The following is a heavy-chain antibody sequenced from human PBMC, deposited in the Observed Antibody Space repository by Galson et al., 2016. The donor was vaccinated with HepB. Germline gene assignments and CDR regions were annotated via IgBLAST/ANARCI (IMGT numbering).Heavy chain of an antibody. D-gene: IGHD3-22*01. Sequence: SLRLSCAASGFTFNNYEMNWVRQAPGKGLEWISYISSIDSNTYYAASVKGRFTISRDNAKNSLYLQMNNLRAEDTAVYYCARPDSSVYAFDSWGRGTMVTVSS. CDR2: ISSIDSNT. J-gene: IGHJ3*02. CDR1: GFTFNNYE. V-gene: IGHV3-48*03. CDR3: ARPDSSVYAFDS.